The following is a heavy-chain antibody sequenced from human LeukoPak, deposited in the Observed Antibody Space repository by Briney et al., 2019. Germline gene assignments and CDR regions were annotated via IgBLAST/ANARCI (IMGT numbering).Heavy chain of an antibody. J-gene: IGHJ4*02. V-gene: IGHV1-69*13. CDR3: ARGGIQKAIFDY. CDR2: IIPIFGTA. D-gene: IGHD5-18*01. Sequence: SVKVCCKASGGTFSSYAISWVRQAPGQGLEWMGGIIPIFGTANYAQKFQGRVTITADESTSTAYMELSSLRSEDTAVYYCARGGIQKAIFDYWGQGTLVTVSS. CDR1: GGTFSSYA.